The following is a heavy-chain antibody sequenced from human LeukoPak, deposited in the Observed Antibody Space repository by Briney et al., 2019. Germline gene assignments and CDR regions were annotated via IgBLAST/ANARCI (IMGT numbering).Heavy chain of an antibody. CDR3: ARRPSGRYYYYGMDV. Sequence: ASVKVSCKASGGTFSSYAISWVRQAPGQGLEWMGGIIPIFGTANYAQKFQGRVTITADESTSTAYMELNSLRSEDTAVYYCARRPSGRYYYYGMDVWGQGTTVTVSS. D-gene: IGHD3-10*01. V-gene: IGHV1-69*13. J-gene: IGHJ6*02. CDR2: IIPIFGTA. CDR1: GGTFSSYA.